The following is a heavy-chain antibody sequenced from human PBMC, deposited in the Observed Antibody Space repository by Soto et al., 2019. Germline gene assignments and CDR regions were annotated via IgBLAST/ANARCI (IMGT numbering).Heavy chain of an antibody. CDR2: IYSGGST. J-gene: IGHJ6*02. V-gene: IGHV3-53*01. CDR1: GFTVSSNY. CDR3: ARVVVRSCCGCDCSLYGMDV. D-gene: IGHD2-21*02. Sequence: PGGSLRLSCAASGFTVSSNYMSCVRQAPGKGLQWVSVIYSGGSTYYADSVKGRFTISRDNSKHTLYLQMNSLRAEDTAVYYCARVVVRSCCGCDCSLYGMDVCGRRTTVAVSS.